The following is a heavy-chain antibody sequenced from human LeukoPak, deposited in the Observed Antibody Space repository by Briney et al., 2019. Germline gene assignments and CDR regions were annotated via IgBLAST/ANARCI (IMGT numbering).Heavy chain of an antibody. D-gene: IGHD5-12*01. Sequence: GGSLRLSCAASGFTFSSYVMSWVRQAPGKGLEWVSAISGSYGSTYYADSVKGRFTISRDNSKNTLYLQMNSLRAEDTAVYYCAKDLRLSGYDYAFDIWGQGTMVTVSS. CDR3: AKDLRLSGYDYAFDI. CDR2: ISGSYGST. J-gene: IGHJ3*02. CDR1: GFTFSSYV. V-gene: IGHV3-23*01.